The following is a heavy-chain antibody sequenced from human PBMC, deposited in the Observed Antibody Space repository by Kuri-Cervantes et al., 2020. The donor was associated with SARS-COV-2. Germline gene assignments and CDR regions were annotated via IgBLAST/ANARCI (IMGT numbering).Heavy chain of an antibody. CDR1: GGSISSYY. D-gene: IGHD4-11*01. V-gene: IGHV4-59*12. CDR3: ARDHQSNYDPTWFDY. Sequence: SETLSLTCTVSGGSISSYYWSWIRQPPGKGLEWIGSIYYSGSTYYNPSLKSRVTISVDTSKNQFSLKLSSVTAADTAVYYCARDHQSNYDPTWFDYWGQGTLVTVSS. J-gene: IGHJ4*02. CDR2: IYYSGST.